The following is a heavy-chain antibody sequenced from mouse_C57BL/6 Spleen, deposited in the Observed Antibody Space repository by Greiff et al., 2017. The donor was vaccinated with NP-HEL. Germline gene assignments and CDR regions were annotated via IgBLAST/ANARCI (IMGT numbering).Heavy chain of an antibody. CDR2: IDPEDGDT. J-gene: IGHJ3*01. D-gene: IGHD2-2*01. V-gene: IGHV14-1*01. CDR3: TPIYYGYDGFAY. CDR1: GFNIKDYY. Sequence: VQLQQSGAELVRPGASVKLSCTASGFNIKDYYMHWVKQRPEQGLEWIGRIDPEDGDTEYAPKFQGKATMTADTSSNTAYLQLSSLTSEDTAVYYCTPIYYGYDGFAYWGQGTLVTVSA.